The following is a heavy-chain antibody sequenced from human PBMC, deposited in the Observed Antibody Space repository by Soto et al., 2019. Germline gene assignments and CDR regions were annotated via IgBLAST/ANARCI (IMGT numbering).Heavy chain of an antibody. V-gene: IGHV3-30*18. CDR1: GFIFSTYG. Sequence: QVQLVESGGGVVQPGRSLRLSCAASGFIFSTYGMHWVRQAPGKGLEWVAVISYDGSNQYYEDSVKGRFTISRDNSKNTLYLHMNSLRVEDTAVYYLAKSWRGSHSDFDMWGQGTMVTVSA. D-gene: IGHD4-4*01. J-gene: IGHJ3*02. CDR2: ISYDGSNQ. CDR3: AKSWRGSHSDFDM.